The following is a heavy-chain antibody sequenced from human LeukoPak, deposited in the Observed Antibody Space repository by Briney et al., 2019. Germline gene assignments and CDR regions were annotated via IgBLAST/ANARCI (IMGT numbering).Heavy chain of an antibody. Sequence: SETLSLTCTVSGGSISSGSYYWRWIRQPAGKGLEWNGRIYTSGGTNYNPSLKSRVTISVDTSKNQFSLKLSSVTAADTAVYYCARGGELPSPYYYYYGMDVWGQGTTVTVSS. CDR2: IYTSGGT. CDR1: GGSISSGSYY. V-gene: IGHV4-61*02. CDR3: ARGGELPSPYYYYYGMDV. J-gene: IGHJ6*02. D-gene: IGHD1-26*01.